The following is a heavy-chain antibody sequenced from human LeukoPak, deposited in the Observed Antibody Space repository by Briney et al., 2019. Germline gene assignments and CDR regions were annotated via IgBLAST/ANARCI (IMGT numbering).Heavy chain of an antibody. CDR3: ARPLWFGELLNAFDI. CDR2: ISYDGSNK. V-gene: IGHV3-30*04. Sequence: GGSLRLSCAASGFTFSSYAMHWVRQAPGKGLEWVAVISYDGSNKYYADSVKGRFTISRDNSKNTLYLQMNSLRAEDTAVYYCARPLWFGELLNAFDIWGQGTLVTVSS. CDR1: GFTFSSYA. D-gene: IGHD3-10*01. J-gene: IGHJ4*02.